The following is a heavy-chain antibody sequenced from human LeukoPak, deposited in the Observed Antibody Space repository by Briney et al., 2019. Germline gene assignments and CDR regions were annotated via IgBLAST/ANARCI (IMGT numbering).Heavy chain of an antibody. CDR3: ARVGYYYDSSAWFDP. J-gene: IGHJ5*02. CDR1: GGSISSGGYS. V-gene: IGHV4-30-2*01. CDR2: IYHSGST. Sequence: SETLSLTCAVSGGSISSGGYSWSWIRQPPGKGLEWLGYIYHSGSTYYNPSLKSRVTISVDRSKNQFSLKLSSVTAADTAVYYCARVGYYYDSSAWFDPWGQGTLVTVSS. D-gene: IGHD3-22*01.